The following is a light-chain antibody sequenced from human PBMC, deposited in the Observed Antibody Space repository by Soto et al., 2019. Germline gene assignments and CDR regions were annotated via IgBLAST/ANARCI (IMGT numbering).Light chain of an antibody. CDR2: EGS. J-gene: IGLJ1*01. CDR1: SSDVGSYNL. Sequence: QSVLTQPASVSGSPGQSITISCTGTSSDVGSYNLVSWYQQHPGKAPKLMIYEGSKRPSGVSNRFSGSKSGNTASLTISGLQAEDEADYYCCSYARGSTYVFRTGTKV. V-gene: IGLV2-23*01. CDR3: CSYARGSTYV.